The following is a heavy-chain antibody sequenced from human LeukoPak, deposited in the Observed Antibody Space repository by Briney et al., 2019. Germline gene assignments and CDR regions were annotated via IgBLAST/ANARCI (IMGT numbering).Heavy chain of an antibody. CDR1: GFTFSSYG. J-gene: IGHJ2*01. D-gene: IGHD6-13*01. CDR2: INWNGGST. Sequence: PGGSLRLSCAASGFTFSSYGMHWVRQAPGKGLEWVSGINWNGGSTGYADSVKGRFTISRDNAKNSLYLQMNSLRAEDTALYYCARELAAAGYFDLWGRGTLVTVSS. CDR3: ARELAAAGYFDL. V-gene: IGHV3-20*04.